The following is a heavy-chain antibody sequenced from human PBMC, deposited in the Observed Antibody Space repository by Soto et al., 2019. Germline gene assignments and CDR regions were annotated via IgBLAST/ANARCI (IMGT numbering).Heavy chain of an antibody. D-gene: IGHD4-17*01. V-gene: IGHV3-21*01. CDR1: GFTFSTYG. J-gene: IGHJ6*02. CDR2: ISGSSSYI. Sequence: EVQLVESGGGLVKPGGSLRLSCAASGFTFSTYGMNWVRQAPGKGLEWVSFISGSSSYIYYADSVKGRFTISRDNAKNSLYLQMNSLRAEDTAVYYCARDSTTSRYYGMDVWGQGTTVTVSS. CDR3: ARDSTTSRYYGMDV.